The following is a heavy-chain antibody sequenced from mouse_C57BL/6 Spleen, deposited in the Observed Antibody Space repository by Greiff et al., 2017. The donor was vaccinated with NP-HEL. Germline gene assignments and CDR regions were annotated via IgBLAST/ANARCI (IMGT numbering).Heavy chain of an antibody. D-gene: IGHD2-3*01. CDR1: GFSFNTYA. J-gene: IGHJ2*01. CDR2: IRSKSNNYAT. CDR3: VRQEGGYYRFDY. Sequence: EVKLLESGGGLVQPKGSLKLSCAASGFSFNTYAMNWVRQAPGKGLEWVARIRSKSNNYATYYADSVKDRFTISRDDSESMLYLQMNNLKTEDTAMYYCVRQEGGYYRFDYWGQGTTLTVSS. V-gene: IGHV10-1*01.